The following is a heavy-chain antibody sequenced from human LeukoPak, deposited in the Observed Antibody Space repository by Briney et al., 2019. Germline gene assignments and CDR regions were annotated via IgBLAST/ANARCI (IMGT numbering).Heavy chain of an antibody. CDR1: GYTFTSYD. D-gene: IGHD2/OR15-2a*01. V-gene: IGHV1-8*01. Sequence: ASVKVSCKASGYTFTSYDINWVRQATGQGLEWMGWMNPNSGNTGYAQKFQGRVTMTRNTSISTAYMELSSLRSEDTAVYYCARAPFARLTFSENWFDPWGQGTLVTVSS. CDR2: MNPNSGNT. J-gene: IGHJ5*02. CDR3: ARAPFARLTFSENWFDP.